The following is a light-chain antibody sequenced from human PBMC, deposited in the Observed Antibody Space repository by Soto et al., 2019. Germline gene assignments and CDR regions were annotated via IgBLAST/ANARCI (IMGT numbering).Light chain of an antibody. CDR2: DAS. Sequence: DIQMTQSPSTLSASVGDRVTITCRASQSISTWVAWYQHKTGKAPTLLIYDASSLESGVPSRFSGGGSGTEFTLTISSLQPDDFATYYCHQYHTYSTFGQGTKVDIK. CDR1: QSISTW. J-gene: IGKJ1*01. V-gene: IGKV1-5*01. CDR3: HQYHTYST.